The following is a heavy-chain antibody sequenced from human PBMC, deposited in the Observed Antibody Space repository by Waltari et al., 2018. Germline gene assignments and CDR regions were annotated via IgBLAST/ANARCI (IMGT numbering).Heavy chain of an antibody. J-gene: IGHJ4*02. Sequence: EGQLLESGGGLVQPGGPRGPPFAAPGFVFPTLPLTWFRQAPGKGLEWVSVISDSGRNTYYADSVKGRFTISRDNSRNTLYLQMNSLRAEDTAVYYCAKSPTVTTGSGWGQGTLVTVSS. V-gene: IGHV3-23*01. CDR1: GFVFPTLP. D-gene: IGHD4-4*01. CDR3: AKSPTVTTGSG. CDR2: ISDSGRNT.